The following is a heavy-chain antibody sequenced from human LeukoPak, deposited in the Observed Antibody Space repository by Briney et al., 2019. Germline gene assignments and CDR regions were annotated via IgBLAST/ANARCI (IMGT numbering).Heavy chain of an antibody. CDR1: GYTFTSYY. V-gene: IGHV1-46*01. D-gene: IGHD3-22*01. CDR3: ARVRGSGYYYDGVDY. CDR2: INPSGGST. J-gene: IGHJ4*02. Sequence: ASVEVSCKASGYTFTSYYMHWVRQAPGQGLEWMGIINPSGGSTSYAQKFQGRVTMTRDTSTSTVYMELSSLRSEDTAVYYCARVRGSGYYYDGVDYWGQGTLVTVSS.